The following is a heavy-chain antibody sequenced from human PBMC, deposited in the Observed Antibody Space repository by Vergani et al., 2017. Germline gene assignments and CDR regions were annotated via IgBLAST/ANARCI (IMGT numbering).Heavy chain of an antibody. CDR2: IYTSGST. D-gene: IGHD3-16*01. Sequence: QVQLQESGPGLVKPSQILSLTCTVSGGPISSGSYYWSWIRQPAGKGLEWIGRIYTSGSTNYNPSLKRRFTISVDTSKNQLSLKLSSVTAADTAVYYCARDGGGGGAFDSSEFEKWGQGTLVTVSS. V-gene: IGHV4-61*02. CDR1: GGPISSGSYY. CDR3: ARDGGGGGAFDSSEFEK. J-gene: IGHJ4*02.